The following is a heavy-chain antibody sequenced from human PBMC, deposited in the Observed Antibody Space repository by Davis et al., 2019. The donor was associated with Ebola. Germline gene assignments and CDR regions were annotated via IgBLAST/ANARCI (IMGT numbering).Heavy chain of an antibody. CDR1: GYTFTSYA. CDR3: ARDLRFGRYYFDY. Sequence: ASVKVSCKASGYTFTSYAMHWVRQAPGQRLEWMGWINAGNGNTKYSQKFQGRVTITRDTSASTAYMELSSLRSEDTAVYYCARDLRFGRYYFDYWGQGTLVTVSS. V-gene: IGHV1-3*01. CDR2: INAGNGNT. D-gene: IGHD3-3*01. J-gene: IGHJ4*02.